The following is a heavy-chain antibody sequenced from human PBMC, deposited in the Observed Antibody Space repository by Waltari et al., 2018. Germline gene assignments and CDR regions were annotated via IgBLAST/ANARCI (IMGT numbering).Heavy chain of an antibody. CDR1: GGSFSGYY. CDR3: ARDRSVGDSRGFDY. J-gene: IGHJ4*02. D-gene: IGHD4-17*01. CDR2: INHRGST. Sequence: QVQLQQWGAGLLKPSETLSLTCAVYGGSFSGYYWSWIRQPPGKGLEWIGEINHRGSTNYNPSLKSRVTISVDTSKNQFSLKLSSVTAADTAVYYCARDRSVGDSRGFDYWGQGTLVTVSS. V-gene: IGHV4-34*01.